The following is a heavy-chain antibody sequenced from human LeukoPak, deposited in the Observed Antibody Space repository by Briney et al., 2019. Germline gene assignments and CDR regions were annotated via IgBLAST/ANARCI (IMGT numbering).Heavy chain of an antibody. D-gene: IGHD5-12*01. V-gene: IGHV3-9*01. J-gene: IGHJ4*02. CDR2: ISWNNGSI. Sequence: SLRLSCAASGFTFDDYAMHWVRQAPGKGLEGVSGISWNNGSIGYADSVKGRFPLSRENAKNSLHLQLNLLTAQDPALDYCAKDPRGSLSLIDYCGQGTLVTVSS. CDR3: AKDPRGSLSLIDY. CDR1: GFTFDDYA.